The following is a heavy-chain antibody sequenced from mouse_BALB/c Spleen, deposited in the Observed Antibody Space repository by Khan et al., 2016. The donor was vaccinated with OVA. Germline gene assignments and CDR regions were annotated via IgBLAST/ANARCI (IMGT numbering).Heavy chain of an antibody. Sequence: EVQLQESGPGLVKPSQTVSLTCTVTGISITSGNYRWSWIRQFPGNKLEWIGNIYYSGTVTYNPSLTSRTTITRDTSKNQFFLEMNSLTAEDTANYDCARDFSSLYWYFDVWGAGTTVTVSS. CDR1: GISITSGNYR. J-gene: IGHJ1*01. V-gene: IGHV3-5*02. CDR3: ARDFSSLYWYFDV. CDR2: IYYSGTV. D-gene: IGHD6-2*01.